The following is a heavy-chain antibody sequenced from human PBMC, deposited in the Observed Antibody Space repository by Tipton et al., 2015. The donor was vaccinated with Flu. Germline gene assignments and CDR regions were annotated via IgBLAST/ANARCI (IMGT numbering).Heavy chain of an antibody. CDR2: SSGSSGHT. V-gene: IGHV4-4*08. CDR1: GGSISDYY. D-gene: IGHD5-24*01. Sequence: TLSLTCSVSGGSISDYYWSWIRQPPGKGLVWIAYSSGSSGHTNYNPSLKSRGTISVDTSKNQFSPKLSSVTAADTAVYYCARPHRQFSDNAFDIWGQGTMVTVSS. J-gene: IGHJ3*02. CDR3: ARPHRQFSDNAFDI.